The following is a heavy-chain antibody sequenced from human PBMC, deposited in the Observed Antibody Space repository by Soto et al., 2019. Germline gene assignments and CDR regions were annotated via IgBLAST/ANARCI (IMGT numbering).Heavy chain of an antibody. V-gene: IGHV4-59*08. CDR2: IYYSGST. Sequence: SETLSLTCTVSGGSISSYYWSWIRQPPGKGLEWIGYIYYSGSTNYNPSLKSRVTISVDTSKNQFSLKLSSVTAADTAVYYCARRKLDTQDQDYYYYYYMDVWGKGTTVTV. CDR3: ARRKLDTQDQDYYYYYYMDV. J-gene: IGHJ6*03. D-gene: IGHD2-2*02. CDR1: GGSISSYY.